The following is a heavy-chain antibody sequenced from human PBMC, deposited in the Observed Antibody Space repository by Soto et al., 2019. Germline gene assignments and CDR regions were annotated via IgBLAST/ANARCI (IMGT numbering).Heavy chain of an antibody. CDR1: SGSISSSNW. CDR2: IYHSGST. Sequence: QVQLQESGPGLVKPSGTLSLTCAVSSGSISSSNWWSGVRQPPGKGLEWIGEIYHSGSTNYNPSRKSRVTISVDKSKNQFSLTLSSVTAADTAVYYCARGVRLRITMVRGAYYFDYWGQGTLVTVSS. J-gene: IGHJ4*02. V-gene: IGHV4-4*02. CDR3: ARGVRLRITMVRGAYYFDY. D-gene: IGHD3-10*01.